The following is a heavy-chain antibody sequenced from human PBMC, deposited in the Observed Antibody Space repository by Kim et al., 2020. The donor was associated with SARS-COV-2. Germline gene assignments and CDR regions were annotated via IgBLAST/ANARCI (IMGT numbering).Heavy chain of an antibody. Sequence: STTNYADSVRGRFPISRDNARSTLYLQMNSLGAEDTALYYCARDLSGSDDLWGQGTLVTVSS. CDR3: ARDLSGSDDL. CDR2: STT. D-gene: IGHD5-12*01. V-gene: IGHV3-74*01. J-gene: IGHJ5*02.